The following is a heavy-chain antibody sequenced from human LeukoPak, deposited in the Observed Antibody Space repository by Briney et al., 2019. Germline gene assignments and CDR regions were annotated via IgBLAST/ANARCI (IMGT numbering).Heavy chain of an antibody. Sequence: SETLSLTCAVSGYSISSGYYWGWIRQPPGKGLEWIGSIYHSGSTYYNPSLKSRVTIPVDTSKNQFSLKLSSVTAADTAVYYCATTSPIAVACTGYDYWGQGTLVTVSS. CDR3: ATTSPIAVACTGYDY. CDR1: GYSISSGYY. V-gene: IGHV4-38-2*01. J-gene: IGHJ4*02. D-gene: IGHD6-19*01. CDR2: IYHSGST.